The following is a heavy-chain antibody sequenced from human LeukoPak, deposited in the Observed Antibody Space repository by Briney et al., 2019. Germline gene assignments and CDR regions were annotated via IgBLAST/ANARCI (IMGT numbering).Heavy chain of an antibody. CDR3: AREGGSQYYYAMDV. CDR2: ISSSGSYI. D-gene: IGHD3-16*01. V-gene: IGHV3-21*01. J-gene: IGHJ6*02. CDR1: GVTFKTYT. Sequence: GGSLRLSCAASGVTFKTYTMHWVRQAPGRGLEWVSSISSSGSYISYADSVKGRFTISRDNAKNSLYLQMGSQRAEDAAVYYCAREGGSQYYYAMDVWGQGTTVTVSS.